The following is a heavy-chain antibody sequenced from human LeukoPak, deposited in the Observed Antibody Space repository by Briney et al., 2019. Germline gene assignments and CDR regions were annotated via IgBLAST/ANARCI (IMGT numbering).Heavy chain of an antibody. V-gene: IGHV1-69*06. CDR1: GGTFSSYA. CDR2: IIPIFGTA. Sequence: GASVKVSCKASGGTFSSYAISWVRQAPGQGLEWMGGIIPIFGTANYAQKFQDRVTITADKSTSTAYMELSSLRSEDTAVYYCARDNYYGSGNYYYYMDVWGKGTTVTVSS. D-gene: IGHD3-10*01. CDR3: ARDNYYGSGNYYYYMDV. J-gene: IGHJ6*03.